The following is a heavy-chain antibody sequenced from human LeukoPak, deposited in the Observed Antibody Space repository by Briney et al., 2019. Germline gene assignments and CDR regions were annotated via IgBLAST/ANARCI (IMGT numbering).Heavy chain of an antibody. CDR3: ARFPPYYYGSGTSLSDWFDP. CDR2: INHSGST. Sequence: PSGTLSLTCTVSGGSISSDNYYWGWIRQPPGKGLEWIGEINHSGSTNYNPSLKSRVTISVDTSKNQFSLKLSSVTAADTAVYYCARFPPYYYGSGTSLSDWFDPWGQGTLVTVSS. D-gene: IGHD3-10*01. V-gene: IGHV4-39*07. J-gene: IGHJ5*02. CDR1: GGSISSDNYY.